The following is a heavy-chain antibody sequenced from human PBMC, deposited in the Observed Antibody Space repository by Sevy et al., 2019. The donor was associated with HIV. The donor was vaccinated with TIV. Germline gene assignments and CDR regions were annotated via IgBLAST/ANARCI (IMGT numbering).Heavy chain of an antibody. CDR3: ARDCSSTTCLWGLDV. V-gene: IGHV3-7*03. CDR2: IKRDGSER. CDR1: GFTISNYW. D-gene: IGHD2-2*01. J-gene: IGHJ6*02. Sequence: GGSLRLSCAASGFTISNYWMTWVRQAPGKGLEWVANIKRDGSERYYVASVKGRFTISRDNAKNSLYLQMNSLRADDTAVYYCARDCSSTTCLWGLDVWGQGTTVTVSS.